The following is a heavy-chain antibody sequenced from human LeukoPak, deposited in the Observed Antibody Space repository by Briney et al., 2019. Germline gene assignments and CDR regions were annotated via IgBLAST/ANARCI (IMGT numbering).Heavy chain of an antibody. D-gene: IGHD3-16*01. J-gene: IGHJ6*04. V-gene: IGHV3-7*01. CDR3: AKSTRAVMAMMDV. CDR2: IKQDGSEK. CDR1: GFTFSSYW. Sequence: PGGSLRLSCAASGFTFSSYWMSWVRQAPGKGLEWVANIKQDGSEKYYVDSVKGRFTISRDNAKNSLYRQMKSLRGEDTAVYFCAKSTRAVMAMMDVWVKGTKDSICS.